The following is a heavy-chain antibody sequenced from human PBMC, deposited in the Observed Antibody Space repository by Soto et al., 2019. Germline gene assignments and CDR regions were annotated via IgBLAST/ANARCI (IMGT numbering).Heavy chain of an antibody. J-gene: IGHJ6*03. CDR1: GGSISSYY. Sequence: PSETLSLTCTVFGGSISSYYWSWIRQPPGKGLEWICYIYYSGSTNYNPSLKSRVTISVDTSNNQFSLKLSSVTAADTAVYYCARQSNTLWSGYYLYYYYYMDVWGKGTTVTVSS. D-gene: IGHD3-3*01. V-gene: IGHV4-59*01. CDR2: IYYSGST. CDR3: ARQSNTLWSGYYLYYYYYMDV.